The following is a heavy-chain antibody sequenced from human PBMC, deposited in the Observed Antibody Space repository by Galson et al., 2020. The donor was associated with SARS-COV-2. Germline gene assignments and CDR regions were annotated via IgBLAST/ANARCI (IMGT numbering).Heavy chain of an antibody. CDR3: ARLPRLRDLDY. J-gene: IGHJ4*02. CDR1: GGSFSGYY. V-gene: IGHV4-34*01. Sequence: SETLSLTCAVYGGSFSGYYWSWIRQPPGKGLEWIGEINHSGSTNYNPSLKSRVTISVDTSKNQFSLKLSSVTAADTAVYYCARLPRLRDLDYWGQGTLVTVSS. CDR2: INHSGST. D-gene: IGHD4-17*01.